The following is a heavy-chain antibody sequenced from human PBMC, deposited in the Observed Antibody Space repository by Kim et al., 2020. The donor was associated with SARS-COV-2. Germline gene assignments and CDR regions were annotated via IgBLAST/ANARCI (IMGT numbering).Heavy chain of an antibody. CDR2: IYSGGST. CDR3: ARSLGLYGDDYFAY. Sequence: GGSLRLSCAASGFTVSSNYMSWVRQAPGKGLEWVSVIYSGGSTYYADSVKGRFTISRDNSKNTLYLQMNSLRAEDTAVYYCARSLGLYGDDYFAYWGQGILVTVSS. D-gene: IGHD3-10*01. J-gene: IGHJ4*02. CDR1: GFTVSSNY. V-gene: IGHV3-66*01.